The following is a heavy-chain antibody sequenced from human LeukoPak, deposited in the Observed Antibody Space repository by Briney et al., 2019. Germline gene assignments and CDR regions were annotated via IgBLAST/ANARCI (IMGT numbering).Heavy chain of an antibody. D-gene: IGHD3-10*01. J-gene: IGHJ6*02. Sequence: ASVKVSCKASGYTFTSYAMHWVRQAPGQRLEWMGWINAGNGNTKYSQKFQGRVTITRDTSASTAYMELSSLRSEDTAVYYCATPHGSGSQVRYYYYGMDVWGQGTTVTVSS. CDR2: INAGNGNT. V-gene: IGHV1-3*01. CDR3: ATPHGSGSQVRYYYYGMDV. CDR1: GYTFTSYA.